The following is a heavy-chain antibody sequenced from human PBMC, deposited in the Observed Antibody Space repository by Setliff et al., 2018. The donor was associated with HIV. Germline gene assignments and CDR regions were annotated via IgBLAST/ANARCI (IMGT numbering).Heavy chain of an antibody. CDR1: GYSISSGYY. J-gene: IGHJ6*02. CDR2: ISHTGKT. V-gene: IGHV4-38-2*02. Sequence: SETLSLTCAVSGYSISSGYYWGWIRQPPGEGLEWVGSISHTGKTYLNPSFRSRVTLSIDPSRSQFSLRLSSVTAADTAVFYCARDVEPAARDYYYGLDVWGQGTTVTVSS. CDR3: ARDVEPAARDYYYGLDV. D-gene: IGHD2-2*01.